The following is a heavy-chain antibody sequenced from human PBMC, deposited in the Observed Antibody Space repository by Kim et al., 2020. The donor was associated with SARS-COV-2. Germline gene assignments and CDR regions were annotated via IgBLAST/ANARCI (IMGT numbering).Heavy chain of an antibody. D-gene: IGHD3-22*01. CDR3: AKDPYYYDSSGYSPYYYYYGMDV. V-gene: IGHV3-30*18. CDR2: ISYDGSNK. J-gene: IGHJ6*02. CDR1: GFTFSSYG. Sequence: GGSLRLSCAASGFTFSSYGMHWVRQAPGKGLEWVAVISYDGSNKYYADSVKGRFTISRDNSKNTLYLQMNSLRAEDTAVYYCAKDPYYYDSSGYSPYYYYYGMDVWGQGTTVTVSS.